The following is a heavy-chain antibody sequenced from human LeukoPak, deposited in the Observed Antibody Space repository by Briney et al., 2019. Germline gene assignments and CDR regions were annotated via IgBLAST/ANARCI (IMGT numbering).Heavy chain of an antibody. V-gene: IGHV3-7*01. J-gene: IGHJ6*03. CDR1: GFTFSSYW. Sequence: GGSLRLSCAASGFTFSSYWMSWVRQAPGKGLEWVANIKQDGSEKYYVDSMKGRFTISRDNAKNSLYLQMNSLRAEDTAVYYCARSVDTAMAYYYYYMDVWGKGTTVTVSS. CDR3: ARSVDTAMAYYYYYMDV. D-gene: IGHD5-18*01. CDR2: IKQDGSEK.